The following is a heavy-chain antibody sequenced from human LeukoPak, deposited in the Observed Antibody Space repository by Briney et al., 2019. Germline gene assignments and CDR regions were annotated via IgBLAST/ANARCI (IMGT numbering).Heavy chain of an antibody. Sequence: ASVKVSCKASGYTFTGFHMHWVRQAPGQSLEWMGWINANSGGADYTQKFQGRVTMTRDTSITTVYMEVSRLRSDDTAVYYCARDPSHYFDYWGQGTLVTVSS. CDR1: GYTFTGFH. V-gene: IGHV1-2*02. CDR3: ARDPSHYFDY. J-gene: IGHJ4*02. CDR2: INANSGGA.